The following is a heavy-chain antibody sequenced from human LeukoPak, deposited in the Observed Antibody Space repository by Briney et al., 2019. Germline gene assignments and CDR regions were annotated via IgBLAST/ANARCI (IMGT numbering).Heavy chain of an antibody. V-gene: IGHV3-33*01. CDR3: ARWGPDKRFDY. CDR1: GFTFSSYG. D-gene: IGHD3-16*01. J-gene: IGHJ4*02. CDR2: IWYDGSTQ. Sequence: GGSLRPSCAASGFTFSSYGMHWVRQAPGKGLEWVAVIWYDGSTQYYADSVKGRFTISRDNSKNTLSLQMNSLRVDDTAVYYCARWGPDKRFDYWGQGTLVTVSS.